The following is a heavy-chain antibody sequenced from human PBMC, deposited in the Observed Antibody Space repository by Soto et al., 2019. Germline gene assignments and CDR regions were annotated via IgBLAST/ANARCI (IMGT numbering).Heavy chain of an antibody. CDR2: IYPGDSDT. CDR1: GYSFTSYW. D-gene: IGHD6-13*01. V-gene: IGHV5-51*01. J-gene: IGHJ6*02. CDR3: ARIAAAGTSGYYYYGMDV. Sequence: GESLKISCKGSGYSFTSYWIGWVRQMPGKGLERMGIIYPGDSDTRYSPSFQGQVTISADKSISTAYLQWSSLKASDTAMYYCARIAAAGTSGYYYYGMDVWGQGTTVTVSS.